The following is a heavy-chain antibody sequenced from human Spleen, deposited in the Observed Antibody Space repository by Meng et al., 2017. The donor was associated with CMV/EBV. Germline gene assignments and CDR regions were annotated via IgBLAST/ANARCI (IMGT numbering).Heavy chain of an antibody. V-gene: IGHV3-48*03. CDR2: ISSSGSTI. CDR3: AREDSYYYGMDV. CDR1: EITLTNSA. J-gene: IGHJ6*02. Sequence: GGSLRLSWAASEITLTNSAMNWVRQAPGKGLEWVSYISSSGSTIYYADSVKGRFTISRDNAKNSLYLQMNSLRAEDTAVYYCAREDSYYYGMDVWGQGTTVTVSS.